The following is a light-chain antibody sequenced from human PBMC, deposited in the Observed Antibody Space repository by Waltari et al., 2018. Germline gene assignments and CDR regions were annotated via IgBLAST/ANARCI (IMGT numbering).Light chain of an antibody. Sequence: SSELTQDPAVSVALGQTVRITCQGDSLRSYYASWYQQKPGQAPVLFIYGKNNRPSGIPDRFSGSSSGNTASWTITGAQAEDEADYYCNSRDSSGNHREVFGGGTKLTVL. J-gene: IGLJ2*01. CDR3: NSRDSSGNHREV. V-gene: IGLV3-19*01. CDR1: SLRSYY. CDR2: GKN.